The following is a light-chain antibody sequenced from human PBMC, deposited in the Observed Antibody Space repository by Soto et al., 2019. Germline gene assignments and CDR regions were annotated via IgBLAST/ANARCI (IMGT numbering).Light chain of an antibody. V-gene: IGKV1-5*03. CDR3: QQYNSYWT. CDR1: QTISSW. J-gene: IGKJ1*01. CDR2: KAS. Sequence: DIQMTQSPSTLSGSVGDRVTITCRASQTISSWLAWYQQKPGKAPKLLIYKASSLESGVPSRFSGSGSGTEFTLTISSLQPDDFATYYCQQYNSYWTSGQGTKGDIK.